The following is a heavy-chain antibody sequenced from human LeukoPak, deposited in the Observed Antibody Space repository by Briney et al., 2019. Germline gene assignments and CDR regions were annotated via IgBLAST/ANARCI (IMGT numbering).Heavy chain of an antibody. CDR3: AKDIYPDIVAYERQEAYFQH. CDR1: GFTFDDYA. V-gene: IGHV3-9*01. CDR2: ISWNSGSI. J-gene: IGHJ1*01. D-gene: IGHD5-12*01. Sequence: GRSLRLSCAASGFTFDDYAMHWVRQAPGKGLEWVSGISWNSGSIGYADSVKGRFTISRDNAKNSLYLQMNSLRAEDTALYYCAKDIYPDIVAYERQEAYFQHWGQGTLVTVSS.